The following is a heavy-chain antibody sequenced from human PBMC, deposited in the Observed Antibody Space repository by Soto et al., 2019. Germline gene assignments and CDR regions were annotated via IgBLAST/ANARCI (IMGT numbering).Heavy chain of an antibody. V-gene: IGHV5-51*01. CDR1: GYSFTSYW. Sequence: GESLKISCNGSGYSFTSYWIGWVRQMPGKGLEWMGIIYPGDSDTRYSPSFQGQVTTSADKSISTAYLQWSSLKASDTAMYYCERPHVDTAMSYAFDIWAQGTMVTGSS. CDR3: ERPHVDTAMSYAFDI. D-gene: IGHD5-18*01. J-gene: IGHJ3*02. CDR2: IYPGDSDT.